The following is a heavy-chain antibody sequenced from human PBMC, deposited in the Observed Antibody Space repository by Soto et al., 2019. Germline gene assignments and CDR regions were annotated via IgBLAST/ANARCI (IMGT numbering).Heavy chain of an antibody. Sequence: SETLSLTCAVYGGSFSGYYWSWIRQPPGKGLEWIGEINHSGSTNYNPSLKSRVTISVDTSKNQFSLKLSSVTAADTAVYYCARGGKLFGPALDYWGQGTLVTVSS. V-gene: IGHV4-34*01. D-gene: IGHD3-10*01. CDR2: INHSGST. CDR1: GGSFSGYY. CDR3: ARGGKLFGPALDY. J-gene: IGHJ4*02.